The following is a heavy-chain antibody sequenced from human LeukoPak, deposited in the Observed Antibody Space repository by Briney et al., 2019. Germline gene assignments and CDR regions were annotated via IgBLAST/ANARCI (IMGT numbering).Heavy chain of an antibody. V-gene: IGHV1-24*01. D-gene: IGHD6-19*01. J-gene: IGHJ4*02. CDR3: ATTTSGWTGNYDY. CDR1: GYTLTELS. Sequence: ASVKVSCKVSGYTLTELSMHWVRQAPGKRLGWMGGFDPEDGETIYAQKFQGRVTMTEDTSTDTAYMELSSLRSEDTAVYYCATTTSGWTGNYDYWGPGTPVTVSS. CDR2: FDPEDGET.